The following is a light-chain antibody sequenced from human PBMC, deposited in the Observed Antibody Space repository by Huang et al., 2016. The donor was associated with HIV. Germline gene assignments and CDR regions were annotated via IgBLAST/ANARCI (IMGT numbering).Light chain of an antibody. CDR2: KLS. V-gene: IGKV2-30*01. CDR3: MQASHEAAT. CDR1: QCLVYGDGNIY. J-gene: IGKJ1*01. Sequence: DVLLTQSPLSLPVTLGQPAFITCKSNQCLVYGDGNIYLNWFHQRPGHSPRRLIYKLSNRDSGVPDRFSAGGSGTDFTLWISEVEAEDVGDYYCMQASHEAATFGQGTRVDIK.